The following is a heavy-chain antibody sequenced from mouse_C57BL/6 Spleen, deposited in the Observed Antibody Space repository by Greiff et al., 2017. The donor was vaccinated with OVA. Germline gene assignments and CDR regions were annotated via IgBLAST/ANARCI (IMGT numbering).Heavy chain of an antibody. V-gene: IGHV3-6*01. CDR3: AREETAQAAWLAY. Sequence: EVKLMESGPGLVKPSQSLSLSCSVTGYSFTSGYYWNWIRQFPGNKLEWMGYISYDGSNNYNPSLKNRISLTRDTSKNQFFLKLNAVTTEDTATYYCAREETAQAAWLAYWGQGTLVTVSA. CDR2: ISYDGSN. D-gene: IGHD3-2*02. CDR1: GYSFTSGYY. J-gene: IGHJ3*01.